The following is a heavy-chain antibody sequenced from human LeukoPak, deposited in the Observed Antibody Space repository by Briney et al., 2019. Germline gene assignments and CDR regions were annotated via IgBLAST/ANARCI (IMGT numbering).Heavy chain of an antibody. Sequence: GGSLRLSCAASGFIFNNYAMNWVRQAPGKGLEWVSAIRGSGSTYYADSVKGRFTISRDNSKNTLYLQMKSLRAEDTAVYYCAKDRVPYCSSTSCYGLDYWGQGTLVTVSS. D-gene: IGHD2-2*01. CDR2: IRGSGST. CDR3: AKDRVPYCSSTSCYGLDY. V-gene: IGHV3-23*01. CDR1: GFIFNNYA. J-gene: IGHJ4*02.